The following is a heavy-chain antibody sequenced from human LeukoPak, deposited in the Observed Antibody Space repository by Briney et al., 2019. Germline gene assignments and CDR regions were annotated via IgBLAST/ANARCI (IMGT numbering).Heavy chain of an antibody. Sequence: SLTLSLTCTVSGGSISSGSYYWSWIRQPAGKGLEWIGRIYTSGSTNYNPSLKSRVTISVDTSKNQFSLKLSSVTAADTAVYYCARRCSGGSCYFDYWGQGTLVTVSS. V-gene: IGHV4-61*02. CDR1: GGSISSGSYY. D-gene: IGHD2-15*01. CDR3: ARRCSGGSCYFDY. CDR2: IYTSGST. J-gene: IGHJ4*02.